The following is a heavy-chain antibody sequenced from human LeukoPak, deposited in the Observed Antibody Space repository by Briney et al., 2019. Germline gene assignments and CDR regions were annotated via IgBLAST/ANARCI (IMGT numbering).Heavy chain of an antibody. Sequence: SVKVSCKASGGTFSSYAISWVRQAPGQRLEWMGGIIPIFGTANYAQKFQGRVTITADESTSTAYMELSSLRSEDTAVYYCASSYYYDSSGYFTFTNAFDIWGQGTMVTVSS. CDR1: GGTFSSYA. V-gene: IGHV1-69*13. J-gene: IGHJ3*02. CDR2: IIPIFGTA. CDR3: ASSYYYDSSGYFTFTNAFDI. D-gene: IGHD3-22*01.